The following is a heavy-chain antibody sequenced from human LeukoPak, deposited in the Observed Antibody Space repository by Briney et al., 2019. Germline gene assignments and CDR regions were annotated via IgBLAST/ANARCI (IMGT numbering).Heavy chain of an antibody. CDR2: ISAYNGNT. CDR3: AREGGNYDNSGYLLNNWFDP. D-gene: IGHD3-22*01. J-gene: IGHJ5*02. CDR1: GYTFTSYG. V-gene: IGHV1-18*01. Sequence: ASVKVSCKASGYTFTSYGISWVRQAPGQGLEWMGWISAYNGNTNYAQKLQGRVTMTTDTSTSTAYMELRSLRSDDTAVYYCAREGGNYDNSGYLLNNWFDPWGQGTLVTVSS.